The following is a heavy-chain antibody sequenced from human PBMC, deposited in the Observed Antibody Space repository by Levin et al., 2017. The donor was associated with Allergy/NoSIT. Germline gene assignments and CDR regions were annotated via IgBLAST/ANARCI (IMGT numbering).Heavy chain of an antibody. V-gene: IGHV3-20*04. D-gene: IGHD6-19*01. CDR3: ARGVRYSSGFYSFDY. CDR1: GFTFDDYA. Sequence: GGSLRLSCVASGFTFDDYAMNWVRQAPGKGLEWVSRINWSGGSTGYADSVKGRFTISRDNAKNSLYLQMNSLRAEDTALYYCARGVRYSSGFYSFDYWGQGTLVTVSS. J-gene: IGHJ4*02. CDR2: INWSGGST.